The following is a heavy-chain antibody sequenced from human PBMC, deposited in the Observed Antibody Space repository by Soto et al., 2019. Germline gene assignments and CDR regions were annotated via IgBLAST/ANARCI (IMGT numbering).Heavy chain of an antibody. D-gene: IGHD4-17*01. Sequence: QVQLVQSGAEEKKPGASVKVSCKASGYTFTSYAMHWVRQAPGQRLEWMGWINAGNGNTKYSQKFQGRVTITSDTSASTAYMELSSLRSDDTAVYYCESESYGGEFDYWGQGTLVTVSS. J-gene: IGHJ4*02. CDR1: GYTFTSYA. CDR2: INAGNGNT. CDR3: ESESYGGEFDY. V-gene: IGHV1-3*05.